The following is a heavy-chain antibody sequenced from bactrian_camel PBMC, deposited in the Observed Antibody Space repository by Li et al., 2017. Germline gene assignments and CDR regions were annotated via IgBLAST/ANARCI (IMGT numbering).Heavy chain of an antibody. CDR1: GYTDSTNC. D-gene: IGHD3*01. Sequence: HVQLVESGGGSVQAGGSLRLSCAASGYTDSTNCMGWFRQAPGKERDWVAHISSVGATAYADFVTDRFTISKDNAKNTLYLQMNSLKPEDTAMYYCAADIPRSGSWCAVSSPHFRYEGQGTQVTVS. V-gene: IGHV3S53*01. CDR2: ISSVGAT. J-gene: IGHJ4*01.